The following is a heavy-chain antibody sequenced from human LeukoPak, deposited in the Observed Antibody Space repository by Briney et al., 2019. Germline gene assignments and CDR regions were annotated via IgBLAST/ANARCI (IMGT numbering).Heavy chain of an antibody. CDR1: GFMFSSYV. CDR2: IRYDGSNK. J-gene: IGHJ4*02. CDR3: AKGAFGSSLRFLPFYVDY. Sequence: EPGGSLRLSCAASGFMFSSYVMHWVRQAPGKGLEWAALIRYDGSNKYYADSVKGRFTISRDNSKNTLYLQMNSLRAEDTAVYYCAKGAFGSSLRFLPFYVDYWGQGTLVTVSS. V-gene: IGHV3-30*02. D-gene: IGHD6-13*01.